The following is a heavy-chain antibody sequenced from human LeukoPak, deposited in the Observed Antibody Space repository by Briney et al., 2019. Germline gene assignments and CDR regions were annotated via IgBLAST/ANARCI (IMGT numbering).Heavy chain of an antibody. J-gene: IGHJ6*03. Sequence: ASVKVSCKASGYTFTSYGISWVRQAPGQGLEWMGWISAYNGNTNYAQKLQGRVTMTTDTSTSTAYMELRSLRSDDTAVYYCARDADYYGSGTNHYYYYMDVWGKGTTVTVSS. D-gene: IGHD3-10*01. CDR2: ISAYNGNT. CDR3: ARDADYYGSGTNHYYYYMDV. V-gene: IGHV1-18*01. CDR1: GYTFTSYG.